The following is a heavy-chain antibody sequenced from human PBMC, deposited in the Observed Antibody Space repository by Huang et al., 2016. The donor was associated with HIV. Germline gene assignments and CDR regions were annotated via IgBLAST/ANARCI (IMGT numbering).Heavy chain of an antibody. Sequence: QVRLVESGGGVVQPGASLTLSCSASGFPFSAYGMDWVRQAPGKGLEWVAFIRYDGNNDYLIGAVKGRFTISRDNSNNTLYLRMNSLRPEDTAVYYCVKERGSSRARSSFDFWVQGTSVIVSS. D-gene: IGHD6-13*01. V-gene: IGHV3-30*02. CDR3: VKERGSSRARSSFDF. CDR1: GFPFSAYG. CDR2: IRYDGNND. J-gene: IGHJ3*01.